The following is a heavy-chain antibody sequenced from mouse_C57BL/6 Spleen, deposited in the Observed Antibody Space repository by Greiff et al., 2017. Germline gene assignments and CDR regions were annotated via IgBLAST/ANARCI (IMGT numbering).Heavy chain of an antibody. CDR2: IHPNSGST. J-gene: IGHJ4*01. D-gene: IGHD6-1*01. Sequence: VQLQQPGAELVKPGASVRLSCKASGYTFTSYWMHWVKQRPGQGLEWIGMIHPNSGSTNYNEKFKSKATLTVDKSSSTAYMQLSSRTSEDSAVYYCAREASHYPMDYWGQGTSVTVSS. CDR3: AREASHYPMDY. V-gene: IGHV1-64*01. CDR1: GYTFTSYW.